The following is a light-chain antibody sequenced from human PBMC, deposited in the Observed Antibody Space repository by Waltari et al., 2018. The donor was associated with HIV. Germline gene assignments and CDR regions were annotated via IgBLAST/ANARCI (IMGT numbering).Light chain of an antibody. Sequence: QSALTPPASVSGSPGQSITIPCTGTSRAVAVYNYVYWYQQHPDRAPKLMIYEVSNRPSGVSNRFSGSKSGNTASLTISGLQAEDEAYYYCTSYTSSSPCVFGTGTKVTVL. CDR2: EVS. CDR3: TSYTSSSPCV. J-gene: IGLJ1*01. CDR1: SRAVAVYNY. V-gene: IGLV2-14*01.